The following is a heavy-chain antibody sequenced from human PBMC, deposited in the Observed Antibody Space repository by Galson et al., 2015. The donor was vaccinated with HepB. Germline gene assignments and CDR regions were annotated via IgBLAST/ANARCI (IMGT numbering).Heavy chain of an antibody. CDR1: GFTFSDYY. J-gene: IGHJ4*02. Sequence: SLRLSCAASGFTFSDYYMSWLRQAPGKGLEWVSYISSSSSYTNYADSVKGRFTISRDNAKNSLYLQMNSLRAEDTAVYYCARDPYGGKNPEKRYFDYWGQGTLVTVSS. D-gene: IGHD4-23*01. CDR3: ARDPYGGKNPEKRYFDY. CDR2: ISSSSSYT. V-gene: IGHV3-11*06.